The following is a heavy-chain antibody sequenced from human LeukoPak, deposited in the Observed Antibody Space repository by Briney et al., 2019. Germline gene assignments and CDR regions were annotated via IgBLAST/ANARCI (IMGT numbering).Heavy chain of an antibody. CDR3: AARRYGSGSYVAFDI. CDR2: IIPIFGTA. Sequence: SVKVSCKASGGTFSSYAISWVRQAPGQGLEWMGGIIPIFGTANYAQKFQGRVTITADESTSTAYMELSSLRSEDTAVYYCAARRYGSGSYVAFDIWGQGTMVTVSS. CDR1: GGTFSSYA. D-gene: IGHD3-10*01. J-gene: IGHJ3*02. V-gene: IGHV1-69*13.